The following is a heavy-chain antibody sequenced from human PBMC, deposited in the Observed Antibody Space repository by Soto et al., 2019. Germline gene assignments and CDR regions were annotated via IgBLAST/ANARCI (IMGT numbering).Heavy chain of an antibody. CDR2: LYRDSRT. Sequence: HPGGSLRLSCTASGFTVSSNYMSWVRQAPGKGLEWVSGLYRDSRTYYADSVKGRFTISRDNSKNTLYLHMSSLRVEDTAVYYCARDQFYGSASSNNIHSYYYGMDVWGRGTTVTVSS. D-gene: IGHD3-10*01. CDR1: GFTVSSNY. CDR3: ARDQFYGSASSNNIHSYYYGMDV. J-gene: IGHJ6*02. V-gene: IGHV3-53*01.